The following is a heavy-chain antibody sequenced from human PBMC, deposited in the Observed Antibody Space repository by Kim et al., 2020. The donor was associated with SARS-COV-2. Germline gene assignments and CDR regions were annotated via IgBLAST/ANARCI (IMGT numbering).Heavy chain of an antibody. J-gene: IGHJ6*02. D-gene: IGHD3-3*01. V-gene: IGHV3-30*01. Sequence: GRFTISRDNSKNTLYLQMNSLRAEDTAVYYCARDYDFWSGNEYYYYGMDVWGQGTTVTVSS. CDR3: ARDYDFWSGNEYYYYGMDV.